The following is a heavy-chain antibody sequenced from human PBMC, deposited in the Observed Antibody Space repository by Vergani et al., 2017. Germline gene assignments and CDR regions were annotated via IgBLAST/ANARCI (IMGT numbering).Heavy chain of an antibody. D-gene: IGHD2-15*01. CDR2: INHSGST. CDR1: GGSFSGYY. Sequence: QVQLQESGPGLVKPSETLSLTCAVYGGSFSGYYWSWIRQPPGKGLEWIGEINHSGSTNYNPSLKSRVTISVDTSKNQFSLKLSSVTAADTAVYYCARRAPRGYCSGGSCSRYYYYMDVWGKGTTVTVSS. V-gene: IGHV4-34*01. J-gene: IGHJ6*03. CDR3: ARRAPRGYCSGGSCSRYYYYMDV.